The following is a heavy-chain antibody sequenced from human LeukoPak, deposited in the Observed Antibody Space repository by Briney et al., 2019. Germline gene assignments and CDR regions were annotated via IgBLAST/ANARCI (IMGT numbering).Heavy chain of an antibody. V-gene: IGHV1-69*05. J-gene: IGHJ4*02. CDR1: GGTFSSYA. D-gene: IGHD5-24*01. Sequence: GASVKVSCKASGGTFSSYAISWVRQAPGQGLEWMGGIIPIFGTANYAQKFQGRVTITTDESTSTAYMELSSLRSDDTAVYYCAREVGERWLQTYLGIDYWGQGTLVTVSS. CDR3: AREVGERWLQTYLGIDY. CDR2: IIPIFGTA.